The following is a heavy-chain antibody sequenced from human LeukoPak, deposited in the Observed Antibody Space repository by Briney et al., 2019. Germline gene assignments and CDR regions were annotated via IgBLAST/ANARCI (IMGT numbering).Heavy chain of an antibody. Sequence: PSETLSLTCTVSGDSISSSNYYWSWIRQPAGKGLEWIGRIYTSGSTNYNPSLKSRVTMSVDTSKNQFSLKLSYVTAADTAVYYCARVDVFGVVSSDYYYYYMDVWGKGTTVTVSS. CDR3: ARVDVFGVVSSDYYYYYMDV. V-gene: IGHV4-61*02. D-gene: IGHD3-3*01. CDR2: IYTSGST. CDR1: GDSISSSNYY. J-gene: IGHJ6*03.